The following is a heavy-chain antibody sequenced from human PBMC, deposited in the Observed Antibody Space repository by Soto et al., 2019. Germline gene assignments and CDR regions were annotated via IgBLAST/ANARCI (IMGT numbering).Heavy chain of an antibody. CDR1: GGYHSSGCYS. J-gene: IGHJ4*02. CDR2: IYPSGRT. D-gene: IGHD5-12*01. CDR3: AREREGYPDY. Sequence: QLQLPQSGSGLVKPSQTLFLTWAVSGGYHSSGCYSWSWIRQPPGKGLEWIGYIYPSGRTYYNPSLKSRGTISVDMPKNQFSLKLGSATAADTAGYYCAREREGYPDYWGQGTLVTVSS. V-gene: IGHV4-30-2*01.